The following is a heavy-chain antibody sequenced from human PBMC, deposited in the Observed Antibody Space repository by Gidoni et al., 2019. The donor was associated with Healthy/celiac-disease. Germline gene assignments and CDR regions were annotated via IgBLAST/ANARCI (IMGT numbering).Heavy chain of an antibody. CDR3: AGGAGVAVAGSPYYYYGMDV. J-gene: IGHJ6*02. V-gene: IGHV4-59*01. CDR1: GGSISTYY. Sequence: QVQLQEAGPGLVKPSETLSLTCTVAGGSISTYYWSWIRQPPGKGLEWIGYIYYSGRTNYNPSLKSRVTRSVDTSKNQFSLKLSSVTAADTAVYYCAGGAGVAVAGSPYYYYGMDVWGQGTTVTVSS. D-gene: IGHD6-19*01. CDR2: IYYSGRT.